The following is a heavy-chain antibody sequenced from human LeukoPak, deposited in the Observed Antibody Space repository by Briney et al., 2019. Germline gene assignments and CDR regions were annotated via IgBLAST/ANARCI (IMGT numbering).Heavy chain of an antibody. CDR1: GYTFTSYY. CDR2: INPSGGST. Sequence: VASVKVSCKASGYTFTSYYMHWVRQAPGQGLEWMGIINPSGGSTSYAQKFQGRVTITADESTSTAYMELSSLRSEDTDVYYCARVGLWFGELPVPNWFDPWGQGTLVTVSS. V-gene: IGHV1-46*01. J-gene: IGHJ5*02. CDR3: ARVGLWFGELPVPNWFDP. D-gene: IGHD3-10*01.